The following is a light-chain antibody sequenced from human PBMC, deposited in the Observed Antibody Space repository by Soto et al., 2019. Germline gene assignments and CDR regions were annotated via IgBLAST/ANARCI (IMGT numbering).Light chain of an antibody. CDR1: SSDVGGYNY. J-gene: IGLJ1*01. CDR3: SSYTSSNNYV. V-gene: IGLV2-8*01. Sequence: QSALTQPPSASGSPGQSVTISCNGTSSDVGGYNYVSWYQQYPGKAPKLMIYEVTKRPSGVPDRFSGSKSGITASLTVSGLQTEDEADYYCSSYTSSNNYVFGPGTKLTVL. CDR2: EVT.